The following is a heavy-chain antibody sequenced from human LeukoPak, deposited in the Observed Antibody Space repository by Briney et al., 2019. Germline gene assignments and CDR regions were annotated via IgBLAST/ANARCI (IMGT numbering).Heavy chain of an antibody. CDR3: ARSPFRSGWYTGDY. CDR2: INPNSGGT. Sequence: ASVKVSCKASGYTFTGYYMHWVRQAPGQGLEWMGRINPNSGGTNYARKFQGRVTMTRDTSISTAYMELSRLRSDDTAVYYCARSPFRSGWYTGDYWGQGTLVTVSS. J-gene: IGHJ4*02. V-gene: IGHV1-2*06. CDR1: GYTFTGYY. D-gene: IGHD6-19*01.